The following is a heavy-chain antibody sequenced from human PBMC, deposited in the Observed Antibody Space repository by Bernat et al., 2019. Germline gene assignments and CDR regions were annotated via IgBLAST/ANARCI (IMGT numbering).Heavy chain of an antibody. J-gene: IGHJ4*02. CDR3: ARDADSGYDSHY. CDR1: GGTFSSYA. D-gene: IGHD5-12*01. CDR2: IIPILGIA. V-gene: IGHV1-69*04. Sequence: QVQLVQSGAEVKKPGSSVKVSCKASGGTFSSYAISWERQAPGQGLEWMGRIIPILGIANYAQKFQGRVTITADKSTSTAYMELSSLRSEDTAVYYCARDADSGYDSHYWGQGTLVTVSS.